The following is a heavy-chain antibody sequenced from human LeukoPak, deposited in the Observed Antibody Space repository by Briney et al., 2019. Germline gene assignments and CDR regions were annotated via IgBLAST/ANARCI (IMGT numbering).Heavy chain of an antibody. Sequence: GGSLRLSCTASGFTFSGYEMNWVRQAPGKGLGWVSYISSSGNSIYYADSVKGRFTISRDNAKNSLYLQMNSLRAEDTAVYYCARLAATLDYWGQGTLVTVSS. CDR2: ISSSGNSI. V-gene: IGHV3-48*03. D-gene: IGHD6-13*01. CDR3: ARLAATLDY. J-gene: IGHJ4*02. CDR1: GFTFSGYE.